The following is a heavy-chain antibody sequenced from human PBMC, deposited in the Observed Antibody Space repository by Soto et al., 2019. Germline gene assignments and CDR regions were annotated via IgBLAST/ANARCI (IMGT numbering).Heavy chain of an antibody. V-gene: IGHV3-11*06. D-gene: IGHD3-16*01. CDR3: ARDSRGGGYGTIDY. J-gene: IGHJ4*02. CDR2: ISSSSSYT. Sequence: QVQLVESGGGLVKPGGSLRLSCAASGFTFSDYYMSWIRQAPGTGLEWVSYISSSSSYTNYADSVKGRFTISRDNAKKSLYLQMNSLRAEDTAVYYCARDSRGGGYGTIDYWGQGTLVTVSS. CDR1: GFTFSDYY.